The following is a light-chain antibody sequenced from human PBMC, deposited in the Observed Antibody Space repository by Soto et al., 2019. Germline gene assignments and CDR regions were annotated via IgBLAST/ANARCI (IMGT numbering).Light chain of an antibody. Sequence: QSALTQPASVSGSPGQSITISCTGTRSDVGSYHLVSWYQQHPGKATKLMIYEVSKRPSGVSNRFSGSKSGNSASLIISGLQADDEADYHCCSYAGSSTFGNYVFGTGTKLTVL. V-gene: IGLV2-23*02. CDR2: EVS. J-gene: IGLJ1*01. CDR1: RSDVGSYHL. CDR3: CSYAGSSTFGNYV.